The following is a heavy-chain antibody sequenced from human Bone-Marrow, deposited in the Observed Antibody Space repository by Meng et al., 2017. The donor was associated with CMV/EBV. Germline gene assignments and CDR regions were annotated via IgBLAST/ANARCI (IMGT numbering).Heavy chain of an antibody. D-gene: IGHD6-19*01. CDR1: GYTFTGYY. CDR3: ARGAYGYSSGWNDSPYGMDV. Sequence: ASVKVSCKASGYTFTGYYMHWVRQAPGQGLEWMGWINPNSGGTNYAQKFQGRVTMTRDTSISTAYMELSSLRSEDTAVYYCARGAYGYSSGWNDSPYGMDVWGQGTTVTVSS. J-gene: IGHJ6*02. V-gene: IGHV1-2*02. CDR2: INPNSGGT.